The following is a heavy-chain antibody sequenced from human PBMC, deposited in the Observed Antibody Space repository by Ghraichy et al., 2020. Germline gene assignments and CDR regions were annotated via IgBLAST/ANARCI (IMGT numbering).Heavy chain of an antibody. CDR2: IIPIFGTA. Sequence: SVKVSCKASGGTFSSYAISWVRQAPGQGLEWMGGIIPIFGTANYAQKFQGRVTITADESTSTAYMELSSLRSEDTAVYYCARAYSDTDTGDYWGQGTLVTVSS. D-gene: IGHD5-18*01. V-gene: IGHV1-69*13. CDR1: GGTFSSYA. J-gene: IGHJ4*02. CDR3: ARAYSDTDTGDY.